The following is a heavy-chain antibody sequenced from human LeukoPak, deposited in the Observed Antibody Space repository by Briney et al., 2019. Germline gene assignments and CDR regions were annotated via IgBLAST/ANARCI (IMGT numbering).Heavy chain of an antibody. CDR1: VFTISRYA. CDR3: GRVRISSGSDYGYYFDY. CDR2: ISYDGDNK. Sequence: GRSLRLSCTASVFTISRYAMNWVRQAPGKGLEWVAVISYDGDNKYYADSVKGRFTISRDNSKNTLYLQMNSLRAEDTALYYCGRVRISSGSDYGYYFDYWGQGALVTVSS. D-gene: IGHD1-26*01. V-gene: IGHV3-30-3*01. J-gene: IGHJ4*02.